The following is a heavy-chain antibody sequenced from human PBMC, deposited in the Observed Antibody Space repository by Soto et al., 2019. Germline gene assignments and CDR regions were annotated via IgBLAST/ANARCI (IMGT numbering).Heavy chain of an antibody. CDR2: ISPGSRYP. CDR3: VRGGGGGLFDP. V-gene: IGHV3-11*06. Sequence: GGSLRLSCVGSGFTFGDSYMSWIRQAPGKGLEWLSYISPGSRYPAYADSVKGRFTISRDNAKRSLYLQMMSLTAEDTAIYYCVRGGGGGLFDPWGQGTMVTVSS. CDR1: GFTFGDSY. J-gene: IGHJ5*02. D-gene: IGHD2-15*01.